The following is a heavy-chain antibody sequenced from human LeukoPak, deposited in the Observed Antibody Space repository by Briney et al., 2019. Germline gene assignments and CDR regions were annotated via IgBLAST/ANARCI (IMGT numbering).Heavy chain of an antibody. Sequence: SGTLSPTCGVSGGSVINTNWWTWIRQPPGKGLEWIGEVHLDGRTNYNPSLESRLTMSVDVSENQVSLKLTSVTAADTAVYYCARGGGFYRPLDYWGQGTLVTVSS. V-gene: IGHV4-4*02. CDR3: ARGGGFYRPLDY. CDR2: VHLDGRT. CDR1: GGSVINTNW. J-gene: IGHJ4*02. D-gene: IGHD3-3*01.